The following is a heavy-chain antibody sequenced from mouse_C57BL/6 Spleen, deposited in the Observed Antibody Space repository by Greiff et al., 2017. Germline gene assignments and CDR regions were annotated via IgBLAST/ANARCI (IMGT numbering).Heavy chain of an antibody. V-gene: IGHV1-4*01. CDR1: GYTFTSYT. J-gene: IGHJ2*01. D-gene: IGHD2-1*01. CDR2: INPSSGYT. CDR3: AKSGNYDFDY. Sequence: QVHVKQSGAELARPGASVKMSCKASGYTFTSYTMHWVKQRPGQGLEWIGYINPSSGYTKYNQKFKDKATLTADKSSSTAYMQLSSLTSEDSAVYYCAKSGNYDFDYWGQGTTLTVSS.